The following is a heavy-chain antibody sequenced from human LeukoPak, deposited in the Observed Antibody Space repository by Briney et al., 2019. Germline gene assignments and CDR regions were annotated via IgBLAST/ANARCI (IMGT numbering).Heavy chain of an antibody. CDR2: VMPIFGTA. Sequence: SVKVSCKASGGTFSSYAISWVRQAPGQGLEWMGGVMPIFGTADYAQKFQVRVTITAYKSTSTAYMELSSLRSEDTAVYYCARGDCSGGSCYSAWFDPWGQGTLVTVSS. CDR3: ARGDCSGGSCYSAWFDP. D-gene: IGHD2-15*01. V-gene: IGHV1-69*06. CDR1: GGTFSSYA. J-gene: IGHJ5*02.